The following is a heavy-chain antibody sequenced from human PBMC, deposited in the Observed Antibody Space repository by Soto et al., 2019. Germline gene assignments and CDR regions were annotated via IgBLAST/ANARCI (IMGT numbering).Heavy chain of an antibody. V-gene: IGHV1-46*01. CDR2: IVPPGEGT. CDR1: GFTLTNHY. J-gene: IGHJ4*02. Sequence: QVQLVQSGAEVKKPGASVKVSCKASGFTLTNHYMHLVRQAPGQGLEWMGLIVPPGEGTLYAQKFQGRITLTRDTSTSTVYMDLNSLGSEDTAVYFCAREGAGAVKFFDCWGQGTLVTVSS. CDR3: AREGAGAVKFFDC. D-gene: IGHD1-26*01.